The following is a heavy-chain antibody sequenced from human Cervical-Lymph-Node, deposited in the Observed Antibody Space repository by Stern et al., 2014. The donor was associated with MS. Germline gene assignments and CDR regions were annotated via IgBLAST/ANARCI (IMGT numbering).Heavy chain of an antibody. J-gene: IGHJ4*02. CDR1: GFEFSSYG. D-gene: IGHD3-9*01. CDR3: TGVNYDILTGYYSDY. V-gene: IGHV3-33*01. CDR2: IWYDGSKK. Sequence: VQLVESGGGVVQPGRSLKLSCAASGFEFSSYGIHWVRQAPGKGLEWVAVIWYDGSKKFYAEFVKGGFTISETNAKNLGHLQMNSLKAEDTAVYYCTGVNYDILTGYYSDYWGQGTLVTVSS.